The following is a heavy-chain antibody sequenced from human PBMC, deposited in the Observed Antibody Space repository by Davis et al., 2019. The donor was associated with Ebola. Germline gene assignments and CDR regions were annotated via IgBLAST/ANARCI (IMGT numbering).Heavy chain of an antibody. CDR2: ISGSGGST. CDR3: ARDLGYSYGYGFDH. CDR1: VITFSSYA. V-gene: IGHV3-23*01. D-gene: IGHD5-18*01. J-gene: IGHJ4*02. Sequence: GESLKISCTDSVITFSSYAMTWVRQAPGKGLEWVSAISGSGGSTYYADSVKGRFTISRDNSKKTLYLQMNSLRAEDTAVYYCARDLGYSYGYGFDHWGQGTLVTVSS.